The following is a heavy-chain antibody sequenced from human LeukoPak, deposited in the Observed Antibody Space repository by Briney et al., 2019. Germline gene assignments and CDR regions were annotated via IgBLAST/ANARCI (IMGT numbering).Heavy chain of an antibody. V-gene: IGHV5-51*01. D-gene: IGHD6-13*01. J-gene: IGHJ5*02. CDR2: IYPGDSDT. Sequence: GESLKISCKGSGYSFTNYWIAWVRQMPGKGLEWMGIIYPGDSDTRYSPSFQGQVTISVDRSISTAYLQWSSLKAWDTAMYYCARRQQLANWFDPWGQGTLVTVSS. CDR3: ARRQQLANWFDP. CDR1: GYSFTNYW.